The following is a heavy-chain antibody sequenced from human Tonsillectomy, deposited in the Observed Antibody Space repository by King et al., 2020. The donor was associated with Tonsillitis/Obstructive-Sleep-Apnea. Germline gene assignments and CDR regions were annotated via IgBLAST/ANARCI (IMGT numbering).Heavy chain of an antibody. D-gene: IGHD3-9*01. Sequence: QLQESGPGLVKPSETLSLSCFVSGGSISSSRYYWGWIRQPPGKGLEWIGTNYYNGDTYYNPSLKSRVTVSIDTSESQFSLKLTSVTAAETAVYYCVGNAPDMDNYYYYMDVWGKGTTVTVSS. CDR3: VGNAPDMDNYYYYMDV. J-gene: IGHJ6*03. CDR1: GGSISSSRYY. V-gene: IGHV4-39*01. CDR2: NYYNGDT.